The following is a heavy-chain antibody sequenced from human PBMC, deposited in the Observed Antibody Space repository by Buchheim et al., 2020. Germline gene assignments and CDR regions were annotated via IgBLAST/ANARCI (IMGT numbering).Heavy chain of an antibody. Sequence: QVQLVESGGDLVKPGGSVRLTCAASGFTFHNYYMTWVRQAPGKGLEWISYISASGGATFYADAVKGRFTVSRDNAQDLMFLQLNRLRADDTAVYYCVRDRLYSGSSFSLGLLGRWGQGAL. CDR3: VRDRLYSGSSFSLGLLGR. V-gene: IGHV3-11*01. D-gene: IGHD1-26*01. CDR2: ISASGGAT. J-gene: IGHJ4*02. CDR1: GFTFHNYY.